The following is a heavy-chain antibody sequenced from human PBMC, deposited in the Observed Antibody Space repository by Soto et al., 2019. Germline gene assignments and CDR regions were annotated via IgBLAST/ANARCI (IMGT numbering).Heavy chain of an antibody. D-gene: IGHD2-2*01. J-gene: IGHJ6*02. CDR1: GGSISSSSYY. V-gene: IGHV4-39*01. CDR3: ARRVYCISTSCYDYYGMDV. Sequence: QLQLQESGPGLVKPSETLSLTCTVSGGSISSSSYYWGWIRQPPGKGLEWIGSIYYSGSTYYNPSLKSRVTISVDTSKNQFSLKLSSVTAADTAVYYCARRVYCISTSCYDYYGMDVWGQGTTVTVSS. CDR2: IYYSGST.